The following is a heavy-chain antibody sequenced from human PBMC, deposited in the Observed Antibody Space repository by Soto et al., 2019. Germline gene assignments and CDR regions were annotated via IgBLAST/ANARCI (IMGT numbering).Heavy chain of an antibody. CDR1: GASISYGGFS. CDR2: ISHLEST. J-gene: IGHJ6*02. Sequence: LSLTCTVSGASISYGGFSWSWIRQSPGKGLEWIGYISHLESTYFHPSFKSRLTMSIDRTRNQFSLKLSSVTAADTAVYYCAGVDTAMVVGMDVWGQGTTVTVSS. D-gene: IGHD5-18*01. CDR3: AGVDTAMVVGMDV. V-gene: IGHV4-30-2*06.